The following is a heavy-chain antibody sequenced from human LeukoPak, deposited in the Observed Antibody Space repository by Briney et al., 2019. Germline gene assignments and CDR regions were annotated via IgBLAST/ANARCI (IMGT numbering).Heavy chain of an antibody. CDR2: IKSKADGGTT. CDR3: STDGGSY. J-gene: IGHJ4*02. CDR1: GFTFSNAY. V-gene: IGHV3-15*01. Sequence: GGSLRLSCAASGFTFSNAYMSWVGQAPGKGLEWVGRIKSKADGGTTNYAAPVKGRFTISRDDSKNTVYLQMNSLKAEDTAFYYCSTDGGSYWGQGTLVTVSS. D-gene: IGHD4-23*01.